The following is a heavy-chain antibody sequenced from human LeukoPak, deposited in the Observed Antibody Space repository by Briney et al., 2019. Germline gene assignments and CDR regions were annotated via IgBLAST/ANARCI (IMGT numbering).Heavy chain of an antibody. CDR1: GLTFDDYG. Sequence: GGSLRLSCAASGLTFDDYGMSWVRQAPGKGLEWVSAISGSGGSTYYADSVKGRFTISRDNSKNTLYLQMSSLRAEDTAVYYCAKVLITSTSYGFDYWGQGTLVTVSS. D-gene: IGHD5-18*01. CDR3: AKVLITSTSYGFDY. CDR2: ISGSGGST. J-gene: IGHJ4*02. V-gene: IGHV3-23*01.